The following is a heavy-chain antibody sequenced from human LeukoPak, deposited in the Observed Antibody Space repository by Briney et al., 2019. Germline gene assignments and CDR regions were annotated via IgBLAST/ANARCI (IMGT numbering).Heavy chain of an antibody. J-gene: IGHJ4*02. Sequence: GGSLRLSCTASGFTFGDYAMSWVRQAPGKGLEWVGFIRSKAYGGTTEYAASVKGRFTISRDDSKSIAYLQMNSLKTEDTAVYYCTRVTSNYDYVWGSYRYTGEWDYWGQGTLVTVSS. CDR2: IRSKAYGGTT. CDR1: GFTFGDYA. CDR3: TRVTSNYDYVWGSYRYTGEWDY. D-gene: IGHD3-16*02. V-gene: IGHV3-49*04.